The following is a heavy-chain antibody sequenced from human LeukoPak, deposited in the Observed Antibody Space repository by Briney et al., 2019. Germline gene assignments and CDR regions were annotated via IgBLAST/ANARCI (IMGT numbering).Heavy chain of an antibody. D-gene: IGHD3-16*02. CDR2: FDPEDGET. V-gene: IGHV1-24*01. CDR1: GYTLTELS. CDR3: ATDPRSMITFGGVIATDY. J-gene: IGHJ4*02. Sequence: WASVKVSCKVSGYTLTELSMHWVRQAPGKGLEWMGGFDPEDGETIYAQKFQGRVTMTEDTSTDTAYMELSSLRSEDTDVYYCATDPRSMITFGGVIATDYWGQGTLVTVSS.